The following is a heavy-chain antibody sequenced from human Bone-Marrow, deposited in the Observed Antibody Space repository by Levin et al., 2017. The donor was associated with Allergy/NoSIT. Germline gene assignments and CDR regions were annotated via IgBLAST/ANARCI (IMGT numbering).Heavy chain of an antibody. J-gene: IGHJ4*02. CDR3: TTGNSGSPGDY. V-gene: IGHV3-15*07. Sequence: NSGGSLRLSCAASGFTFSNAWMTWVRQAPGKGLEWVGRIRSKADGGTTDYAAPVKGRFTISRDDSRSTLYLQLNSLKTEDTAVYYCTTGNSGSPGDYWGQGTLVTVSS. CDR2: IRSKADGGTT. D-gene: IGHD1-26*01. CDR1: GFTFSNAW.